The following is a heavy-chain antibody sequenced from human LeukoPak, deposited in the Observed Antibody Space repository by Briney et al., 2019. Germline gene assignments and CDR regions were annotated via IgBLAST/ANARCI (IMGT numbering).Heavy chain of an antibody. CDR1: GFVVSGTY. CDR2: ISGSGGST. V-gene: IGHV3-23*01. J-gene: IGHJ4*02. CDR3: ARNPTTVLNPFDY. Sequence: GGSLRLSCAASGFVVSGTYMTWVRQAPGKGLEWVSAISGSGGSTYYADSVKGRFTISRDNSKNTLYLQMNSLRAEDTAVYYCARNPTTVLNPFDYWGQGTLVTVSS. D-gene: IGHD4-17*01.